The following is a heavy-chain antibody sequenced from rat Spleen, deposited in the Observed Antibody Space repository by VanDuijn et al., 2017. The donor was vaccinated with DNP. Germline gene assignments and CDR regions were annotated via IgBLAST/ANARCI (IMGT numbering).Heavy chain of an antibody. Sequence: EVQLVQSGGGLVQPGRSLKLSCAASGFTFSDYGMAWVRQAPTKGLEWVASISSGGGDTYYRDSVKGRFTISRDNAQNTLYLQMSKLGSEDTAVYYCTSRGTGSDNWFAYWGQGTLVTVSS. CDR1: GFTFSDYG. CDR3: TSRGTGSDNWFAY. CDR2: ISSGGGDT. V-gene: IGHV5S13*01. D-gene: IGHD5-1*01. J-gene: IGHJ3*01.